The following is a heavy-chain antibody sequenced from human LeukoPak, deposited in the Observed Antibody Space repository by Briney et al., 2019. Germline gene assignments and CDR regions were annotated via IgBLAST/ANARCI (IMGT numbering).Heavy chain of an antibody. D-gene: IGHD1-26*01. CDR2: ISYDGSNK. J-gene: IGHJ4*02. Sequence: PGRSLRLSCAASGFTFSSYGMHWVRQAPGKGLEWVAVISYDGSNKYYADSVKGQFTISRDNSKNTLYLQMNSLRAEDTAVYYCARESGSYATYFDYWGQGTPVTVSS. V-gene: IGHV3-30*03. CDR3: ARESGSYATYFDY. CDR1: GFTFSSYG.